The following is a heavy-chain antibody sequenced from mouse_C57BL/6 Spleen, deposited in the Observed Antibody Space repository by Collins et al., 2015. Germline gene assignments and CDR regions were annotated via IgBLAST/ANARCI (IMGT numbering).Heavy chain of an antibody. D-gene: IGHD2-14*01. J-gene: IGHJ3*01. V-gene: IGHV7-3*02. Sequence: EVKLVESGGGLVQPGGSLRLSCATSGFTFTDYCMSWVRQPPGKALEWLGFIRNKANGYTTEYSASVKGRFTISRDNSQSILYLQMNTLRAEDSATYYCARVYYRYDGAFAYWGQGTLVTVSA. CDR3: ARVYYRYDGAFAY. CDR2: IRNKANGYTT. CDR1: GFTFTDYC.